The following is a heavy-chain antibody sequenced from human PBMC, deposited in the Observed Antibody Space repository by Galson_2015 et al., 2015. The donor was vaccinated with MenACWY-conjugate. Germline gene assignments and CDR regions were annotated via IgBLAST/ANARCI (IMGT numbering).Heavy chain of an antibody. V-gene: IGHV4-4*02. J-gene: IGHJ4*02. CDR2: IYHSGST. Sequence: ETLSLTCAVSGGSISSSNWWSWVRQPPGKGLEWIGEIYHSGSTNYNPSLKSRVTISVDKSKNQFSLKLSSVTAADTAVYYCARGKGITIFGVVIPRHSLFDYWGQGTLVTVSS. CDR1: GGSISSSNW. CDR3: ARGKGITIFGVVIPRHSLFDY. D-gene: IGHD3-3*01.